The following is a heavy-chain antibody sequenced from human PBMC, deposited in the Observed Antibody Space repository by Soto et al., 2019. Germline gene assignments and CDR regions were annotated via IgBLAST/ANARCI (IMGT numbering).Heavy chain of an antibody. CDR2: ITSSGSEV. Sequence: PGGSLRLSCAASGFTFSGSAMTWVRQAPGKWLEYVSSITSSGSEVFHAASVKGRFTMSRDNSKNTLYLQMKSLRAEDSASYYCAKEDTSSGSLDYWGQGALVTVSS. J-gene: IGHJ4*02. CDR3: AKEDTSSGSLDY. CDR1: GFTFSGSA. D-gene: IGHD6-19*01. V-gene: IGHV3-23*01.